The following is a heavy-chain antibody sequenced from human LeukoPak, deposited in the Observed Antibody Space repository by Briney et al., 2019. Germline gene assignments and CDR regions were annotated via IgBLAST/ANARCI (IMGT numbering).Heavy chain of an antibody. CDR3: ARGAVAAPYGVFDY. CDR1: GGSFSGYC. V-gene: IGHV4-34*01. Sequence: SETLSLTCAVYGGSFSGYCWSWIRQPPGKGLEWIGEINHSGSTNYNPSLKSRVTISVDTSKNQFSLKLSSVTAADTAVYYCARGAVAAPYGVFDYWGQGTLVTVAS. D-gene: IGHD6-6*01. CDR2: INHSGST. J-gene: IGHJ4*02.